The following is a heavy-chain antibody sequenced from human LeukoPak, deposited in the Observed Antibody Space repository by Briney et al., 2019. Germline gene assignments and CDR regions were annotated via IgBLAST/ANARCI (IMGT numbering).Heavy chain of an antibody. CDR3: AREKIVLMVYDPLNWFDP. J-gene: IGHJ5*02. CDR1: GFTFSSYS. Sequence: GGSLRLSCAASGFTFSSYSMNWVRQAPGKGLEWVSSISSSSSYIYYADSVKGRFTISRDNAKNSLYLQMNSLRAEDTAVYYCAREKIVLMVYDPLNWFDPWGQGTLVTVSS. V-gene: IGHV3-21*01. D-gene: IGHD2-8*01. CDR2: ISSSSSYI.